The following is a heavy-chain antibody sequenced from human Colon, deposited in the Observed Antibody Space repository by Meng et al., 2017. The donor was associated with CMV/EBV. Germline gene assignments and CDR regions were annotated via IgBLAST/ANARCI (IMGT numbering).Heavy chain of an antibody. CDR3: ARVICGGDCYLDY. D-gene: IGHD2-21*02. CDR2: IITISGTT. CDR1: KGNFTGYS. J-gene: IGHJ4*02. Sequence: QGQLEADGAEVKKLVSSVKVYCKASKGNFTGYSISWVRQGPGQGFEWVGRIITISGTTDYAQKFQGRVTITADESTSTPYMKLSNLRSEDTAIYYCARVICGGDCYLDYWGRGTLVTVSS. V-gene: IGHV1-69*01.